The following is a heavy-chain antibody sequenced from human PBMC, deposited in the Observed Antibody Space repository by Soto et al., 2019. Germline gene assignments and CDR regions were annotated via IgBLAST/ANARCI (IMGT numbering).Heavy chain of an antibody. CDR3: ARPVLGYCSGGSCSAPDY. V-gene: IGHV3-21*01. Sequence: GGSLRLSCAASGFTFSSYNMNWVRQAPGKGLEWVSSISSSSSYIYYADSVKGRFTISRDNAKNSLYLQMNSLRAEDTAVYYCARPVLGYCSGGSCSAPDYWGQGTLVTVSS. D-gene: IGHD2-15*01. CDR2: ISSSSSYI. CDR1: GFTFSSYN. J-gene: IGHJ4*02.